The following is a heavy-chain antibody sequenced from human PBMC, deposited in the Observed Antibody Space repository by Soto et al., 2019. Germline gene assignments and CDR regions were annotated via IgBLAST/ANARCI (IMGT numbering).Heavy chain of an antibody. V-gene: IGHV3-30*18. CDR2: ISYDGSNK. CDR1: GFTFSSYG. CDR3: ANLDY. J-gene: IGHJ4*02. Sequence: GGSLRLSCAASGFTFSSYGMHWVRQAPGKGLERVAVISYDGSNKYYADPVKGRFTISRDNSENTLYLQMNSLRAEDTAVYYCANLDYWGQGTLVTVSS.